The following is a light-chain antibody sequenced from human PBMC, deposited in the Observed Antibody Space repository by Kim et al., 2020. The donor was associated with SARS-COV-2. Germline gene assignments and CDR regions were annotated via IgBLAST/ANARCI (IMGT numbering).Light chain of an antibody. CDR1: SSDVGVYNY. V-gene: IGLV2-14*01. CDR3: SSYTSSSTSFYV. J-gene: IGLJ1*01. Sequence: QSALTQPASVSGSPGQSITISCTGTSSDVGVYNYVSWYQQHPGKAPKLMIYDVSKRPSGVSNRFSGSKSGNTASLTISGLQAEDEADYYCSSYTSSSTSFYVFGTGTKVTVL. CDR2: DVS.